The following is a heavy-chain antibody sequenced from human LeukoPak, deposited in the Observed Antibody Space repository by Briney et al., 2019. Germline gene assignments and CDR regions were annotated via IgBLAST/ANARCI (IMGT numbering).Heavy chain of an antibody. Sequence: ASVKVSCKASGYTFTSYDINWVRQATGQGLEWMGWMNPNSGNTGYAQKFQGRVTMTRNTSISTAYMELSSLRSEDTAVYYCASGVVELLEAFDIWGQGTMVTVSS. V-gene: IGHV1-8*01. CDR2: MNPNSGNT. J-gene: IGHJ3*02. CDR1: GYTFTSYD. CDR3: ASGVVELLEAFDI. D-gene: IGHD1-26*01.